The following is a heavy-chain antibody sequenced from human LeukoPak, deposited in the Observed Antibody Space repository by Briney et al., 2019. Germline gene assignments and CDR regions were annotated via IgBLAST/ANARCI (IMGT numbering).Heavy chain of an antibody. D-gene: IGHD1-26*01. J-gene: IGHJ4*02. V-gene: IGHV1-2*02. CDR2: INPNSGDT. Sequence: ASVKVSCKASEYTFTDHYMHWVRQAPGQGLEWMGWINPNSGDTNYAQKFQGRVTMTRDPSISTAYMALTRLRSDDTAVYYCARDAWLVGTTNLYYFDYWGQGTLVTVSS. CDR3: ARDAWLVGTTNLYYFDY. CDR1: EYTFTDHY.